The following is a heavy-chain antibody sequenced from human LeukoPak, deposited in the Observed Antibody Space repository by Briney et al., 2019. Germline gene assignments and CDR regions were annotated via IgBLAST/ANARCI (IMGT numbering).Heavy chain of an antibody. Sequence: PSETLSLTCAVSGGSISSGGYSWSWIRQPPGKGLEWIGYIYHSGSTYYNPSLKSRVTISVDRSKNQFSLKLSSVTAADTAVYYCARGYSDLNRIAAAGFDPSGQGTLVTVSS. CDR3: ARGYSDLNRIAAAGFDP. J-gene: IGHJ5*02. V-gene: IGHV4-30-2*01. D-gene: IGHD6-13*01. CDR1: GGSISSGGYS. CDR2: IYHSGST.